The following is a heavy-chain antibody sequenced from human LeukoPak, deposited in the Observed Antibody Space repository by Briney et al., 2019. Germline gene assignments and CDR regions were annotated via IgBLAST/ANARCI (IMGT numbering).Heavy chain of an antibody. CDR3: ARGKVGYSYFDY. D-gene: IGHD5-18*01. CDR1: GFTFSTYS. V-gene: IGHV3-21*01. J-gene: IGHJ4*02. CDR2: ISSSSGYI. Sequence: PGGSLRLSCAASGFTFSTYSMNWVRQAPGKGLEWVSSISSSSGYIHYADSVKGRFTISRDNAKNSLYLQMNSLRDTDTAVYYCARGKVGYSYFDYWGQGALVTVFS.